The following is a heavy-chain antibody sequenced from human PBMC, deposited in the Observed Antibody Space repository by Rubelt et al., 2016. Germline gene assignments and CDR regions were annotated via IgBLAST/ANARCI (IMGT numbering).Heavy chain of an antibody. CDR3: ARVDRGGYSYGHTFDN. J-gene: IGHJ4*02. V-gene: IGHV4-39*07. D-gene: IGHD5-18*01. CDR2: IYYSGIT. CDR1: GASISSSTTYY. Sequence: QLQLQESGPGLVKPSETLSLTCTVSGASISSSTTYYWGWIRQPPGKGLEWIGSIYYSGITYYNPSLKSRVTISVDTSKNQFSLKLSSWTAAETAVDYWARVDRGGYSYGHTFDNWGQGTLVTVSS.